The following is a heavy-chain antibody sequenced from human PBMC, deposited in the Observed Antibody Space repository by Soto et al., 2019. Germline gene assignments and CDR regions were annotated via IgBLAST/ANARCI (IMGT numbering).Heavy chain of an antibody. CDR2: ITSSGSTI. D-gene: IGHD2-2*01. CDR3: ARISNTSNNWFEP. CDR1: VFTFSDYY. Sequence: VGSLRLSCASSVFTFSDYYMSCIRHAPGKGLEWVSYITSSGSTIYYADSVKGRFTISRDNAKNSLYLQMNSLRAEDTAVYYCARISNTSNNWFEPLGQGTLDIVS. V-gene: IGHV3-11*01. J-gene: IGHJ5*02.